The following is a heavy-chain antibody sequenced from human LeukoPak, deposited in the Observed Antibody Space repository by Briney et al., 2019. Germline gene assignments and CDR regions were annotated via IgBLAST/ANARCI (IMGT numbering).Heavy chain of an antibody. CDR2: IGTAGDT. D-gene: IGHD5-12*01. Sequence: GGSLRLSCAASGFTFSSYDMHWVRQPRGKGLEWVSAIGTAGDTYYPGSVKGRFTISRENAKNSLYLQMNSLRAGDTAVYYCVRGTEYSAYDYDFDYWGQGTLVTVSS. J-gene: IGHJ4*02. CDR1: GFTFSSYD. CDR3: VRGTEYSAYDYDFDY. V-gene: IGHV3-13*04.